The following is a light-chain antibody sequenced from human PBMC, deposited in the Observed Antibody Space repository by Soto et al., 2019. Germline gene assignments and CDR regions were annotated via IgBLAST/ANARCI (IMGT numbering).Light chain of an antibody. V-gene: IGKV3-15*01. CDR3: HQYNNWPRT. CDR2: GAS. J-gene: IGKJ1*01. CDR1: QSLRNN. Sequence: EIVMTQSPATLSVSPGERATLSCRASQSLRNNLAWYQQRPGQAPRLLIYGASTRATGIPARFSGSASGPEFTLTISSLQSEDFAVYYCHQYNNWPRTYGQGTKVDIK.